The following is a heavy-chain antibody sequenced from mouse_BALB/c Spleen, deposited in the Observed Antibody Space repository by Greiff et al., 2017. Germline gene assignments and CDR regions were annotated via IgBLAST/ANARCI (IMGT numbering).Heavy chain of an antibody. J-gene: IGHJ2*01. CDR2: IYPGSGST. CDR1: GYTFTSYW. CDR3: TRGNYDYGFDY. Sequence: LQQPGSELVRPGASVKLSCKASGYTFTSYWMHWVKQRHGQGLEWIGNIYPGSGSTNYDEKFKSKGTLTVDTSSSTAYMHLSSLTSEDSAVYYCTRGNYDYGFDYWGQGTTLTVSS. V-gene: IGHV1S22*01. D-gene: IGHD2-4*01.